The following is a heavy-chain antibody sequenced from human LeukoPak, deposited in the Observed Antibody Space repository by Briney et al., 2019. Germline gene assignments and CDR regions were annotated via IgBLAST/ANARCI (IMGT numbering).Heavy chain of an antibody. CDR3: AQITIFGVVSPKFDP. Sequence: SETLSLTCTVSGGSISSSSYYWGWIRQPPGKGLEWIGSIYYSGSIYYNPSLKSRVTISVDTSKNQFSLKLSSVTAADTAVYYCAQITIFGVVSPKFDPWGQGTLVTVSS. D-gene: IGHD3-3*01. CDR2: IYYSGSI. J-gene: IGHJ5*02. V-gene: IGHV4-39*07. CDR1: GGSISSSSYY.